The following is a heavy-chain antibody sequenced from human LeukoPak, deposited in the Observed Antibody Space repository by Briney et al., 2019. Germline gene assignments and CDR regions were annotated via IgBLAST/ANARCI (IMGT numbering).Heavy chain of an antibody. V-gene: IGHV1-69*06. D-gene: IGHD1-26*01. CDR3: ARAGGSYYTHYYYMDV. CDR1: GGTFSSYA. Sequence: SVKVSCKASGGTFSSYAISWVRQAPGQGLEWMGGIIPIFGTANYAQKFQGRVTITADKSTSTAYMELSSLRSEDTAVYYCARAGGSYYTHYYYMDVWGKGTTVTVSS. CDR2: IIPIFGTA. J-gene: IGHJ6*03.